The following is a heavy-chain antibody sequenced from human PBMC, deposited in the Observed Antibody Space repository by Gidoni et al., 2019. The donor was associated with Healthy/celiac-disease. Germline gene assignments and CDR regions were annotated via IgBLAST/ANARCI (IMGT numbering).Heavy chain of an antibody. D-gene: IGHD3-22*01. J-gene: IGHJ4*02. V-gene: IGHV2-5*02. CDR1: GFSLSPTGVG. CDR2: IYGDDDK. CDR3: AHRRGKSSGYPADY. Sequence: HNTLKESGPTLVKPTQPLPLTCTFSGFSLSPTGVGVGWIRQPPGKALEWLALIYGDDDKRYSPSLKGRVTIAKDTSKNQVVLTMTNMDAVDTATYYCAHRRGKSSGYPADYWGQGTLVTVSS.